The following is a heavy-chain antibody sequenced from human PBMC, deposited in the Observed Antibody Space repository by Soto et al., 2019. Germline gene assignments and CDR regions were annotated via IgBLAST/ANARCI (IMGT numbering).Heavy chain of an antibody. V-gene: IGHV4-34*01. J-gene: IGHJ5*01. Sequence: SETLSLTCAVYGGSFNPYHWSFIRQPPGKRMEWIGEIDHTGRTNYNPSVKGRVTMSVDTSKNQFSLNLRSVTAADTAVYFCARSMNDHNHHHWGFDSWGQGTLVTVSS. CDR2: IDHTGRT. CDR3: ARSMNDHNHHHWGFDS. D-gene: IGHD7-27*01. CDR1: GGSFNPYH.